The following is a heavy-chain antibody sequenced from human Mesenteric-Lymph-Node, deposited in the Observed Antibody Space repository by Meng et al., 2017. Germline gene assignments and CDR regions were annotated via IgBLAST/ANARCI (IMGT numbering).Heavy chain of an antibody. CDR2: INHSGST. J-gene: IGHJ4*02. V-gene: IGHV4-34*01. D-gene: IGHD3-10*01. CDR3: ARVRGYFDS. Sequence: SETLSLTCAVYGGSFSGYYWSWIRQPPGKGLEWIGEINHSGSTNYNPSLKSRVTISVDTSKNQFSLKLSSVTAADTAVYYCARVRGYFDSWGQGTLVTVSS. CDR1: GGSFSGYY.